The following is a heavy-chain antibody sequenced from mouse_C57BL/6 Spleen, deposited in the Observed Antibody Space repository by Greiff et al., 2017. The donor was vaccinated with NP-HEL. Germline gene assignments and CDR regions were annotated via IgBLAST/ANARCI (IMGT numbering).Heavy chain of an antibody. CDR1: GYTFTDYN. D-gene: IGHD2-3*01. Sequence: EVKLVESGPELVKPGASVKIPCKASGYTFTDYNMDWVKQSHGKSLEWIGDINPNNGGTIYNQKFKGKATLTVDKSSSTAYMELRSLTSEDTAVYYCARGGDGYYVRYFDYWGQGTTLTVSS. V-gene: IGHV1-18*01. J-gene: IGHJ2*01. CDR2: INPNNGGT. CDR3: ARGGDGYYVRYFDY.